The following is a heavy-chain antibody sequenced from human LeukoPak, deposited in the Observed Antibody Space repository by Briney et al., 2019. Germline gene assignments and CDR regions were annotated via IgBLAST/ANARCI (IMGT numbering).Heavy chain of an antibody. CDR2: ISGSGEST. CDR1: GFTFSNYA. V-gene: IGHV3-23*01. J-gene: IGHJ4*02. D-gene: IGHD7-27*01. Sequence: PGGSLRLSCAASGFTFSNYAITWIRQAPGKGLEWVSEISGSGESTYYGDSVKGRFTISRDDSKNTLYLQMNSLRAGDTAVYYCAREHWDFDYWGQGTLVTVSS. CDR3: AREHWDFDY.